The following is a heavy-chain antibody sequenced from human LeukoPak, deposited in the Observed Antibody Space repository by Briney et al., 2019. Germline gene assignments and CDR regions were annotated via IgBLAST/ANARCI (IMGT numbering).Heavy chain of an antibody. J-gene: IGHJ3*02. D-gene: IGHD2-21*02. Sequence: SETLSLTCTVSGDSVTSGGYFWAWIRQLPGKGLEWIGYISNSGTTSYNPSLKSRVSISVDTSNNQFSLRLSSVTAADTAVYYCARDVVVTSSPDAFDIWGQGTMVTVSS. CDR2: ISNSGTT. CDR3: ARDVVVTSSPDAFDI. V-gene: IGHV4-31*03. CDR1: GDSVTSGGYF.